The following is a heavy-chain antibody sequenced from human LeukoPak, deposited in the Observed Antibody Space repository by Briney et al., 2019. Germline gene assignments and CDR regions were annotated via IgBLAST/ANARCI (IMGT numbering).Heavy chain of an antibody. Sequence: GGSLRLSCVTSGFTFSTSAMNWIRQAPGKGLEWLAYFGSTGTIHYADSLRGRFTISRDNAEMSLFLQMNSLRVDDTAVYYCARSNGLRYFDRWGQGTLVTVPS. D-gene: IGHD4-11*01. CDR2: FGSTGTI. CDR3: ARSNGLRYFDR. CDR1: GFTFSTSA. V-gene: IGHV3-48*03. J-gene: IGHJ4*02.